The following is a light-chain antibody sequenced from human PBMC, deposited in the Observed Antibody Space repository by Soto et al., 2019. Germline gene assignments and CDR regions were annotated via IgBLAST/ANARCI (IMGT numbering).Light chain of an antibody. Sequence: EIVMTQSPATLSVSPGERATLSCRASQSVSSSYLAWYQQKPGQAPRLLIFGASTRATGIPDRFSGSGSETDFTLTISRLEPEDFAVYHCQQYGDSPPTFGQGTRGIS. V-gene: IGKV3-20*01. CDR1: QSVSSSY. CDR2: GAS. CDR3: QQYGDSPPT. J-gene: IGKJ1*01.